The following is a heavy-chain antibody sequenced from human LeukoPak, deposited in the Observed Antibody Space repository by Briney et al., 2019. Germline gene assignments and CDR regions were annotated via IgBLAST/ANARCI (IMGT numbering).Heavy chain of an antibody. CDR3: ARDRIAVAGTGFDY. J-gene: IGHJ4*02. V-gene: IGHV4-34*01. CDR2: INHSGST. CDR1: GGSFSGYY. D-gene: IGHD6-19*01. Sequence: SETLSLTCAVYGGSFSGYYWSWIRQPPGKGLEWIGEINHSGSTNYNPSLKSRVTISVDKSKNQFSLKLSSVTAADTAVYYCARDRIAVAGTGFDYWGQGTLVTVSS.